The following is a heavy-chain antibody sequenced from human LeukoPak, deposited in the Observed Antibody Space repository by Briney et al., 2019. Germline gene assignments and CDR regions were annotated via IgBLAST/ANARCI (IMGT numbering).Heavy chain of an antibody. CDR2: MNPNSGNT. CDR3: ARGFLRYCSSTSCSDNWFDP. CDR1: GYTFTSYD. Sequence: GASVKVSCKASGYTFTSYDINWVRQATGQGLEWMGWMNPNSGNTGYAQKFQGRVTMTRNTSISTAYMELSSLRSEDTAVYYCARGFLRYCSSTSCSDNWFDPWGQGTLVTVSS. D-gene: IGHD2-2*01. J-gene: IGHJ5*02. V-gene: IGHV1-8*01.